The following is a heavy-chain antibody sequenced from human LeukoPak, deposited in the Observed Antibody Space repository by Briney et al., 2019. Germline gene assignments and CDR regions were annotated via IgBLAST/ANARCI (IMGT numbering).Heavy chain of an antibody. J-gene: IGHJ5*02. D-gene: IGHD6-13*01. CDR2: IKQDGSEK. CDR1: GFTFSSYW. V-gene: IGHV3-7*01. Sequence: GGSLRLSCAASGFTFSSYWMSWVRQAPGKGLEWVANIKQDGSEKYYVDSVKGRFTISRDNAKNSLYLQMNSLRAEDTAVYYCARVRRGIAAAGTGGIWFDPWGQGTLVTVSS. CDR3: ARVRRGIAAAGTGGIWFDP.